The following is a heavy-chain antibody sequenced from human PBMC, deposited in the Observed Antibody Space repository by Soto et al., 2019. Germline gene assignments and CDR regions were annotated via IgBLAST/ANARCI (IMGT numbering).Heavy chain of an antibody. D-gene: IGHD2-15*01. CDR2: TNPNTGNT. CDR1: GYTFRGHF. V-gene: IGHV1-2*02. J-gene: IGHJ4*02. Sequence: QVQLVQSGADLKKPGASVKVSCKTSGYTFRGHFLQWVRQAPGAGPEWMRWTNPNTGNTKYGQKFESRVTMPRDMSSSTASMELPRLTVDDTAVYFGARAGSYCSGGSCAFAYWGQGSLVTLSS. CDR3: ARAGSYCSGGSCAFAY.